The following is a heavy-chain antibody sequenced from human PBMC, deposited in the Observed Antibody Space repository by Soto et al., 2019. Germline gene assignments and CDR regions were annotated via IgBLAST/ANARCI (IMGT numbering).Heavy chain of an antibody. J-gene: IGHJ4*02. CDR3: AKQAGSLY. CDR2: ISYDGSNK. V-gene: IGHV3-30*18. CDR1: GFTFISYG. Sequence: GGSLRLSCAASGFTFISYGMHWVRQAPGKGLEWVAVISYDGSNKYYADSVKGRFTISRDNSKNTLYLQMNSLRAEDTAVYYCAKQAGSLYWGQGTLVTVSS. D-gene: IGHD6-13*01.